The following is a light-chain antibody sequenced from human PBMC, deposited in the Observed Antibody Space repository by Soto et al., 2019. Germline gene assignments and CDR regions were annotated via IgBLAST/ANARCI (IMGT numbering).Light chain of an antibody. Sequence: IVMTHSPSTLSVSPWERATLSCMSSQSISINLTCYQQKPGQTPSLLMYVSSTRSTGIPSRFSGSGSGTEFTLTTISLQSEDFSVYYCQQYNNWPPLFTFGPGTKVDI. CDR2: VSS. CDR3: QQYNNWPPLFT. V-gene: IGKV3-15*01. CDR1: QSISIN. J-gene: IGKJ3*01.